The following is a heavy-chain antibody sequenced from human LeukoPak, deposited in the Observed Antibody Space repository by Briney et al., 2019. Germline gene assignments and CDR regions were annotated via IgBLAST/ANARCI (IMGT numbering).Heavy chain of an antibody. D-gene: IGHD6-19*01. V-gene: IGHV1-69*04. CDR1: GGTFSSYA. CDR3: ARDPYSGGRALGTDV. J-gene: IGHJ6*02. Sequence: SVKISCKASGGTFSSYAISWVRQAPGQGLEWMGRIIPIFGIANYAQKFQGRVTITADKSTSTAYMELSSLRSEDTAVYYCARDPYSGGRALGTDVWGQGTTVTVSS. CDR2: IIPIFGIA.